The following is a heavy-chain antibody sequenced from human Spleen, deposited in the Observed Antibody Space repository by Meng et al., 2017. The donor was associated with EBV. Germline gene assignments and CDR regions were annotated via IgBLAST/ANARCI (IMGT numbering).Heavy chain of an antibody. J-gene: IGHJ5*02. Sequence: QGQPQGSVPGLVNPSETLSLSCNVVGGYGRSTCYYWGWIRQPPGKRLEWIWYVYYSGSTNYNPSLTSRVNISVDTSNNQFSPILYAVTAADTAVNYCARDNPARGNWFDPWGQGALVTVSS. CDR1: GGYGRSTCYY. CDR3: ARDNPARGNWFDP. CDR2: VYYSGST. V-gene: IGHV4-61*01.